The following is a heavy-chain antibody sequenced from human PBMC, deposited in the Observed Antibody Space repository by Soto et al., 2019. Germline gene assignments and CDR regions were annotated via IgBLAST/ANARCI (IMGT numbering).Heavy chain of an antibody. CDR3: AKDHYDILTGPMDV. V-gene: IGHV3-9*01. CDR1: GFTFDDYA. J-gene: IGHJ6*03. CDR2: INWNSRSI. Sequence: EVQLVESGGGLVQPGRSLRLSCAASGFTFDDYAIHWVRQAPGEGLEWVSGINWNSRSIGYADSVKGRFTISRDNAKNSLYLQMNSLRVEDTALYYCAKDHYDILTGPMDVWGKGTTVTVSS. D-gene: IGHD3-9*01.